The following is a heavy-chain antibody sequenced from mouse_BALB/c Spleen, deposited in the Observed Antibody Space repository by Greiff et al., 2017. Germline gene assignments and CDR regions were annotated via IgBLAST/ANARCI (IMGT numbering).Heavy chain of an antibody. Sequence: EVKVVESGGGLVKPGGSLKLSCAASGFTFSSYAMSWVRQSPEKRLEWVAEISSGGSYTYYPDTVTGRFTISRDNAKNTLYLEMSSLRSEDTAMYYCARYGYDDAWFAYWGQGTLVTVSA. CDR1: GFTFSSYA. J-gene: IGHJ3*01. CDR3: ARYGYDDAWFAY. CDR2: ISSGGSYT. V-gene: IGHV5-9-4*01. D-gene: IGHD2-2*01.